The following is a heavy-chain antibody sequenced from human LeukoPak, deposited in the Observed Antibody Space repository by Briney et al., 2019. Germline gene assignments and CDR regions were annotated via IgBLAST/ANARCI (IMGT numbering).Heavy chain of an antibody. J-gene: IGHJ3*02. D-gene: IGHD5-24*01. CDR2: INWNGGST. CDR1: GFTFDDYA. CDR3: AMEMATSDAFDI. V-gene: IGHV3-20*04. Sequence: GGSLRLSCAASGFTFDDYAMSWVRQAPGKGLEWVSGINWNGGSTSYADSVKGRFTISRDNAKNTLYLQMNSLRAEDTAVYYCAMEMATSDAFDIWGQGTMVTVSS.